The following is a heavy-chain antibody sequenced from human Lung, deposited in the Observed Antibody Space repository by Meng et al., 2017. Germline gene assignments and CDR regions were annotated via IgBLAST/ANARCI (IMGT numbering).Heavy chain of an antibody. J-gene: IGHJ4*02. D-gene: IGHD1-26*01. Sequence: EVQLVESGGGLVQPGGSRRLSCAASGFTFSSYGMHWFRQAPGKGMVWVSRINSDGSSTSYADSVKGRFTISRNNAKNTLYLQMNSLRAEDTAVYYCARDSGSYFDYWGQGILVTVSS. CDR3: ARDSGSYFDY. CDR1: GFTFSSYG. CDR2: INSDGSST. V-gene: IGHV3-74*01.